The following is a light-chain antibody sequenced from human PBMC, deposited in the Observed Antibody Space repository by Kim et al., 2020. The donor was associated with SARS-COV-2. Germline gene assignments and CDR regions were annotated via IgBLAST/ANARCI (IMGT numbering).Light chain of an antibody. Sequence: DVQMTQSPSSVSASVGDTVTITCRASQGIASWLAWYQQKPGKAPKLLIYAASALQSGVPSRFSGSGSGREFTLTIRSLQPEDVATYICQQSNNFPITFGQGTRLEIK. CDR3: QQSNNFPIT. V-gene: IGKV1-12*01. J-gene: IGKJ5*01. CDR1: QGIASW. CDR2: AAS.